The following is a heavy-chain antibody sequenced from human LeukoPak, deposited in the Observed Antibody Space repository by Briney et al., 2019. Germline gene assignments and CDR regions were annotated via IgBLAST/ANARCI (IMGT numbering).Heavy chain of an antibody. CDR2: ISGSGGRT. D-gene: IGHD3-3*01. J-gene: IGHJ4*02. CDR3: AKGGQDFDFWRFDY. Sequence: GRSLRLSCAASGFSFSVYAMSWVRQAPGKGLEWVSSISGSGGRTYYTNSVKGRFTISRENFKNTVYLEMNNLRAEDTALYYCAKGGQDFDFWRFDYWGQGNLVIVSS. CDR1: GFSFSVYA. V-gene: IGHV3-23*01.